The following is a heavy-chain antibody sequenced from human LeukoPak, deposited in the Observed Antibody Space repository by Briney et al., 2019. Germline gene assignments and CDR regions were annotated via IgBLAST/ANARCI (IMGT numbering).Heavy chain of an antibody. V-gene: IGHV3-23*01. J-gene: IGHJ4*02. CDR1: GFTFSSYA. CDR2: MSGSGDIT. CDR3: ATNRGGADY. Sequence: GGSLRLSCAASGFTFSSYAMSWVRQAPGKGLDWVSGMSGSGDITSYADSVKGRFTISRDNSKNTPYLQMNSLRADDTAVYFCATNRGGADYWGQGTLVTVSS. D-gene: IGHD1-14*01.